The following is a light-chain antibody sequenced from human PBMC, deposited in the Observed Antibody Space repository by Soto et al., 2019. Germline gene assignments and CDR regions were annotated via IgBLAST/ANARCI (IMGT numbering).Light chain of an antibody. CDR3: QQYNNWPQT. CDR2: DAS. CDR1: QSVSRY. Sequence: EIVLTQSPATLSLSPVEVATLSCRASQSVSRYLAWYQQKPGQAPRLLIYDASTRVTGIPARFSGSGSGTEFTLTISSLQSEDFAVYYCQQYNNWPQTCGQGTKVDIK. V-gene: IGKV3D-15*01. J-gene: IGKJ1*01.